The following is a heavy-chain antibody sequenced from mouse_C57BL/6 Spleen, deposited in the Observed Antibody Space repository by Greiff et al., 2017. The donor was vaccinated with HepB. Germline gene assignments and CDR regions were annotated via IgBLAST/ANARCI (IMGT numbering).Heavy chain of an antibody. Sequence: EVKVVESGGDLVKPGGSLKLSCAASGFTFSSYGMSWVRQTPDKRLEWVATISSGGSYTYYPDSVKGRFTISRDNAKNTLYLQMSSLKSEDTAMYYCARQEVYYGSSYYYWGQGTTLTVSS. CDR3: ARQEVYYGSSYYY. CDR2: ISSGGSYT. CDR1: GFTFSSYG. V-gene: IGHV5-6*01. D-gene: IGHD1-1*01. J-gene: IGHJ2*01.